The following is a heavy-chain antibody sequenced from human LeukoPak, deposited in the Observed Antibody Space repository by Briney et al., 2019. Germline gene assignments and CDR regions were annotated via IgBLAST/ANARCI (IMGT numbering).Heavy chain of an antibody. CDR2: ISYSGST. CDR1: GGAISSDY. Sequence: PSETLSLTCTVSGGAISSDYWSWIRQPPGKGLEWIGYISYSGSTKYNPSLKSRVTISGDTSKNQFSLKLSSVTAADTAMYYCARYNSNYFDYWGQGTLVTVSS. D-gene: IGHD6-13*01. CDR3: ARYNSNYFDY. J-gene: IGHJ4*02. V-gene: IGHV4-59*08.